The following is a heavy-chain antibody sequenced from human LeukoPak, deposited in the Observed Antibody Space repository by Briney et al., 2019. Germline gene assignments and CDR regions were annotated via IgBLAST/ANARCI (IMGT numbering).Heavy chain of an antibody. V-gene: IGHV1-2*02. J-gene: IGHJ5*02. Sequence: ASVKVSCKASVYTFIDYYMHWVRQAPGQGLEWMGWINPNSGGTNYAQKFQGRVTMTRDTSINTAYMELSRLRSDDTAVYYCARNYYYDSSGYYNWFDPWGQGTLVTVSS. D-gene: IGHD3-22*01. CDR2: INPNSGGT. CDR1: VYTFIDYY. CDR3: ARNYYYDSSGYYNWFDP.